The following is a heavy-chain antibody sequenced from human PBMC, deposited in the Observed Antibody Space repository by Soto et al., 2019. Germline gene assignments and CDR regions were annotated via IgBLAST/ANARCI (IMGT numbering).Heavy chain of an antibody. V-gene: IGHV3-30*18. J-gene: IGHJ3*01. CDR2: VSYDGENK. D-gene: IGHD4-17*01. Sequence: QVQLVESGGGVVQPGRSLRLSCAASGFTFTTYGIHWVRQAPGKGLEWVAVVSYDGENKYYADSMKGRFTISRDNSKNTLDLQMNSLRPEDTAVYYCAKSLTTVTTRDAFDVWGQGTMVTVSS. CDR1: GFTFTTYG. CDR3: AKSLTTVTTRDAFDV.